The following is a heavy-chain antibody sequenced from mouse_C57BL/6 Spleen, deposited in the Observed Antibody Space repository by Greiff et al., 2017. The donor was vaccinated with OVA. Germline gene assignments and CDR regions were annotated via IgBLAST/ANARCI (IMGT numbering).Heavy chain of an antibody. V-gene: IGHV1-42*01. J-gene: IGHJ3*01. CDR3: ATVYYDYDRAFAY. CDR2: INPSTGGT. CDR1: GYSFTGYY. Sequence: VQLQQSGPELVKPGASVKISCKASGYSFTGYYMNWVKQSPEKSLEWIGEINPSTGGTTYNQKFKAKATLTVDKSSSTAYMQLKSLTSEDSAVYYCATVYYDYDRAFAYWGQGTLVTVSA. D-gene: IGHD2-4*01.